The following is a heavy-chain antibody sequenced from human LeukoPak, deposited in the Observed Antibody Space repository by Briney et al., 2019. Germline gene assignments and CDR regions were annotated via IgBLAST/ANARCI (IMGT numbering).Heavy chain of an antibody. CDR3: AKARDSSGHQRAYFDY. D-gene: IGHD3-22*01. Sequence: GVSLRLSCAASGFTFSSYGLLWLGQAPGMGREWVAVISYGGSNKYNKDSVRGRFTISRGNSKNPLFLQMNSLRAEDTAVYFCAKARDSSGHQRAYFDYWGQGTLVTVSS. CDR2: ISYGGSNK. V-gene: IGHV3-30*18. J-gene: IGHJ4*02. CDR1: GFTFSSYG.